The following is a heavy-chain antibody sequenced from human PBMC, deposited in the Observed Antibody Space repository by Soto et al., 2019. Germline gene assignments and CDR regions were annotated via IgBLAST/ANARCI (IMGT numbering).Heavy chain of an antibody. Sequence: PSETLSLTCAVSGGSISSGGYSWSWIRQPPGKGLEWIGYIYHSGSTYYNPSLKSRVTISVDRSKNQFSLKLSSVTAADTAVYYCARRTGGLGSYFDYWGQGTLVTVSS. V-gene: IGHV4-30-2*01. CDR1: GGSISSGGYS. J-gene: IGHJ4*02. CDR2: IYHSGST. D-gene: IGHD3-10*01. CDR3: ARRTGGLGSYFDY.